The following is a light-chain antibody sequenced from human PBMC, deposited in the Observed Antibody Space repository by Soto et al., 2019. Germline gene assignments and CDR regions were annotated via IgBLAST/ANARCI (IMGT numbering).Light chain of an antibody. J-gene: IGLJ2*01. V-gene: IGLV2-23*01. CDR1: SSDVGSYNF. Sequence: QSALTQPASVSGSPGQSITISCTGTSSDVGSYNFVSWYQQHPGKAPKLMIYENIKRPSGVSNRFSGSKSGNTASLTISGLQAEDEADYWCCSYAGSSTLVFGGGTKVTVL. CDR2: ENI. CDR3: CSYAGSSTLV.